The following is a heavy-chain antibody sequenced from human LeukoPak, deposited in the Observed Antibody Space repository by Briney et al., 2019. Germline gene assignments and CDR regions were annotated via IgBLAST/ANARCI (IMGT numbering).Heavy chain of an antibody. V-gene: IGHV2-5*01. CDR2: IYWNDDK. Sequence: SGPTLVKPTQTLTLTCTFSGFSLSTGGVGVGWIRQPPGNALEWLALIYWNDDKRYSPSLKSRLTITKDTSKNQVVLTMTNMDPVDTATYYCAHSHIRITSQNIVRSNWFDPWGQGTLVTVSS. CDR3: AHSHIRITSQNIVRSNWFDP. CDR1: GFSLSTGGVG. J-gene: IGHJ5*02. D-gene: IGHD3-9*01.